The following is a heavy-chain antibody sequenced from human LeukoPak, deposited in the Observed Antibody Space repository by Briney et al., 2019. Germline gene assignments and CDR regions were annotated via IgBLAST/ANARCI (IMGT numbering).Heavy chain of an antibody. Sequence: PAWGSLSLSCVASGFTFHDYAMSWVRQVPGKGLEWVSLVSGGGGSASYAGSVKGRFNTSRDNSKNSLYLQMQSLRTEDTAFYYCAKASSGSSSRPVDYWGQGTLVTVS. CDR3: AKASSGSSSRPVDY. CDR2: VSGGGGSA. V-gene: IGHV3-43*02. D-gene: IGHD3-10*01. CDR1: GFTFHDYA. J-gene: IGHJ4*02.